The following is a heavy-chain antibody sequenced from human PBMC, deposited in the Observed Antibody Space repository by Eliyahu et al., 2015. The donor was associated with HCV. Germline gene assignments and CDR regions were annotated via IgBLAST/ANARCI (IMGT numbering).Heavy chain of an antibody. CDR3: AKVRSPHIVVVIAMGN. CDR1: GFTFSSYA. V-gene: IGHV3-23*01. J-gene: IGHJ1*01. CDR2: IGGSGGNT. D-gene: IGHD2-21*01. Sequence: EVQLLESGGGLVQPGGSLRLSCAASGFTFSSYALAWVRQAPGKGLGWVSAIGGSGGNTYYADSVKGRFTISRDNSKNTLYLQMNSLRAEDTALYYCAKVRSPHIVVVIAMGNWGQGTLVTVSS.